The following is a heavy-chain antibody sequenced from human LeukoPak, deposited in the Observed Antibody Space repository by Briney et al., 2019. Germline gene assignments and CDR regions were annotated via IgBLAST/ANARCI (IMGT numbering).Heavy chain of an antibody. CDR1: GFTFSTYW. J-gene: IGHJ4*02. CDR2: INSDGGVT. Sequence: GESLRLSCAASGFTFSTYWMHWVRQAPGKGLVWVSLINSDGGVTNYADSVKGRFTTSRDNAKNTLYLQMNSLRVEDTAVYYCTRGGSSPDYWGQGTLVTVSS. V-gene: IGHV3-74*01. CDR3: TRGGSSPDY. D-gene: IGHD6-6*01.